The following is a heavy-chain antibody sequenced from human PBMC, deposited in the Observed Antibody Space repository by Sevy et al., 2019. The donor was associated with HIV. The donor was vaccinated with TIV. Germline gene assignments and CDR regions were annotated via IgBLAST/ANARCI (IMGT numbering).Heavy chain of an antibody. CDR3: ARHHASYGVTGYYYYSGLDV. V-gene: IGHV5-51*01. D-gene: IGHD4-17*01. CDR1: EYSFRTYW. Sequence: GESLKISCKGSEYSFRTYWIGWVRQMPGKGLEWMGIIYPDDCDTRYSPSFQGQVTISADKSINTAYLQWNSLRASDSAMYYCARHHASYGVTGYYYYSGLDVWGQGTTVTVSS. CDR2: IYPDDCDT. J-gene: IGHJ6*02.